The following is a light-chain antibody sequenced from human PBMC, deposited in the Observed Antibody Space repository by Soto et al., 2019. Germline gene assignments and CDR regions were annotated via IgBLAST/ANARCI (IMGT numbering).Light chain of an antibody. J-gene: IGLJ1*01. Sequence: QSVLTQPPSASGTPGQRVTISCSGSSSNIGSNYVYWYQHLPGTAPKLLIYRNNQRPSGVPDRFSGSKSGTSASLAISGLRSEDEADYYCQSYDSGVTGSVFGTGTKLTVL. CDR1: SSNIGSNY. V-gene: IGLV1-47*01. CDR3: QSYDSGVTGSV. CDR2: RNN.